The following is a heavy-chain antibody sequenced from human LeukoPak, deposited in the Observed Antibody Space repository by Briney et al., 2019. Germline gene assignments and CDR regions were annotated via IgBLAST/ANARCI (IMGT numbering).Heavy chain of an antibody. D-gene: IGHD3-9*01. V-gene: IGHV4-30-4*01. CDR1: GGSITRGSYY. CDR3: VREIQELTGSPGDY. Sequence: SSETLSLTCTVSGGSITRGSYYWSWIRQPPGKGLEWVGHIYKSGTTYYNPSLKNRVIVSIDTSKNQFSLKLSSVTAADTAVYYCVREIQELTGSPGDYWGQGTLVTVSS. J-gene: IGHJ4*02. CDR2: IYKSGTT.